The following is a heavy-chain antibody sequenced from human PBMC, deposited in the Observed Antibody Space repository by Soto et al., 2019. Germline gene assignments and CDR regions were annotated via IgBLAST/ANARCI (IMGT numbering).Heavy chain of an antibody. Sequence: SETLSLTCTVSGGSISSYYWSWIRQPPGKGLEWIGYIYYSGSTNYNPSLKSRVTISVDTSKNQFSLKLSSVTAADTAVYYCARDSSYHPRGYSYGLLYYYGMDVWGQGTTVTVSS. J-gene: IGHJ6*02. CDR3: ARDSSYHPRGYSYGLLYYYGMDV. D-gene: IGHD5-18*01. V-gene: IGHV4-59*01. CDR1: GGSISSYY. CDR2: IYYSGST.